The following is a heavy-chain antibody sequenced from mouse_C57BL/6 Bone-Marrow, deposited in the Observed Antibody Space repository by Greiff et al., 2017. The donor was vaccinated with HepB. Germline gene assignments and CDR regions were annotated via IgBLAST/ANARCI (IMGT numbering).Heavy chain of an antibody. CDR3: TKLLRHGEVWFAY. V-gene: IGHV6-3*01. J-gene: IGHJ3*01. CDR1: GFTFSNYW. CDR2: IRLKSDNYAT. Sequence: DVMLVESGGGLVQPGGSMKLSCVASGFTFSNYWMNWVRQSPEKGLEWVAQIRLKSDNYATHYAESVKGRFTISRDDSKSSVYLQMNNLRAEDTGIYYCTKLLRHGEVWFAYWGQGTLVTVSA. D-gene: IGHD1-1*01.